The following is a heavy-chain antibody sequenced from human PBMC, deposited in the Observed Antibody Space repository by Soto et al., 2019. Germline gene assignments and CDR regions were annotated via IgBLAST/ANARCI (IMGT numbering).Heavy chain of an antibody. D-gene: IGHD5-12*01. CDR1: GGSISSSSYY. CDR2: IYYSGST. J-gene: IGHJ4*02. CDR3: ARRTRGYSGYDGY. Sequence: SSETLSLTCTVSGGSISSSSYYWGWIRQPPGKGLEWIGSIYYSGSTYYNPSLKGRVTISVDTSKNQFSLKLSSVTAADTAVYYCARRTRGYSGYDGYWGQGTLVTVSS. V-gene: IGHV4-39*01.